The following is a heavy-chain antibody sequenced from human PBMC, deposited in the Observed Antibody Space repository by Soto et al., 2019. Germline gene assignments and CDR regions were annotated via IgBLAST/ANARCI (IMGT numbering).Heavy chain of an antibody. CDR2: IYSGGST. CDR1: GFTVSSNY. J-gene: IGHJ6*02. CDR3: ARGGGYDYSYYYGMDV. D-gene: IGHD5-12*01. Sequence: GSLRLSCAASGFTVSSNYMSWVRQAPGKGLEWVSVIYSGGSTYYADSVKGRFTISRDNSKNTLYLQMNSLRAEDTAVYYCARGGGYDYSYYYGMDVWGQGTTVTVSS. V-gene: IGHV3-53*01.